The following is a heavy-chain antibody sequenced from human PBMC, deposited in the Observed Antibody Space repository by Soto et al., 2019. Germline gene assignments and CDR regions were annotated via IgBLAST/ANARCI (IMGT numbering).Heavy chain of an antibody. V-gene: IGHV4-38-2*02. Sequence: SETLSLTCAVSGYSISGGYYGGWIRQPPGKGLEWIGSIYHTGNTYYSPSLESRVTISVDTSKSHFSLRLTSVTAADTAVYYCARDMHAGFTHYFDPWGQGTLVTVSS. J-gene: IGHJ5*02. CDR1: GYSISGGYY. D-gene: IGHD1-26*01. CDR2: IYHTGNT. CDR3: ARDMHAGFTHYFDP.